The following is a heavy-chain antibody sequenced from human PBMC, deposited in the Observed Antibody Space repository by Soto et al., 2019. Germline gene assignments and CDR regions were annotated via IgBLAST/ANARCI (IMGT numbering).Heavy chain of an antibody. CDR1: DYAFTSYT. CDR2: ISPYNGNT. V-gene: IGHV1-18*01. CDR3: ARAPVVVIAAAYFDS. J-gene: IGHJ4*02. D-gene: IGHD2-15*01. Sequence: QVQLVQSGAEVKKPGASEKVSCKASDYAFTSYTITWVRQAPGQGLEWMGWISPYNGNTDYAQKLQGRVTMTTDTSTSTAYMELRSLRSDDTAVYYCARAPVVVIAAAYFDSWGQGTLVTVSS.